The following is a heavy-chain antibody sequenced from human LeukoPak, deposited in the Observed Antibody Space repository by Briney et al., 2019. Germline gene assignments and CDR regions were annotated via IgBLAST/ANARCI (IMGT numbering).Heavy chain of an antibody. Sequence: SETLSLTGTVSGGSISSSSYYWGWIRQPPGKGLEWIGGTYYSGSTYYNPSLKSRVTISVDTSKNQFSLKLSSVTAADTAVYYCARSLHEQRWYYDILTGYYDYFDYWGQGTLVTVSS. CDR3: ARSLHEQRWYYDILTGYYDYFDY. D-gene: IGHD3-9*01. J-gene: IGHJ4*02. V-gene: IGHV4-39*01. CDR2: TYYSGST. CDR1: GGSISSSSYY.